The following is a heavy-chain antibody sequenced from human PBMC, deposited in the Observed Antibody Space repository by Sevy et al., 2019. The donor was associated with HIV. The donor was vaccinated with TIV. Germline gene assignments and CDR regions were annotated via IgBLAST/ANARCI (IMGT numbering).Heavy chain of an antibody. CDR3: ARDLKESDYYGMDV. J-gene: IGHJ6*02. CDR1: GGSITSHNW. V-gene: IGHV4-4*02. Sequence: SETLSLTCAVSGGSITSHNWWSWVRQPPGKGLEWIGEIYHSGNTNYNPPLESRVTISVDKSNNQFSLKLGSVTAADTAVDYCARDLKESDYYGMDVWGQGTTVTVSS. CDR2: IYHSGNT.